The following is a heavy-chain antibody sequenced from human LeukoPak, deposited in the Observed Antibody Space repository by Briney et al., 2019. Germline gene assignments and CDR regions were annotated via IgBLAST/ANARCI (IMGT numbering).Heavy chain of an antibody. V-gene: IGHV3-21*01. Sequence: GGSLRLSRPPSGFTFSSYSMNCVRQAPGKGLEWVSSIISSSSYIYYAHSVKARLTISTDNAKNSLYLQMNSLGAEDTAVYYCAREWRGGSTYWGQGTLVTVSS. CDR1: GFTFSSYS. CDR3: AREWRGGSTY. J-gene: IGHJ4*02. CDR2: IISSSSYI. D-gene: IGHD2-15*01.